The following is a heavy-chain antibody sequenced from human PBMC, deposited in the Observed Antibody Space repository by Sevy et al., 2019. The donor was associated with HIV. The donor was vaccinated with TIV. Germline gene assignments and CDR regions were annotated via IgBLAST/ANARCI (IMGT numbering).Heavy chain of an antibody. Sequence: EGSLRLSCAASGFTFSNYDMHWVRQAPGKALEWVAVIAHDGNYKNYADSVKVRFTISRDDFKNTLYLQMSSLRPEDTAVYFCARLFSCGGDCYYLDYWGQGALVTVSS. V-gene: IGHV3-30-3*01. J-gene: IGHJ4*02. CDR2: IAHDGNYK. CDR3: ARLFSCGGDCYYLDY. CDR1: GFTFSNYD. D-gene: IGHD2-21*02.